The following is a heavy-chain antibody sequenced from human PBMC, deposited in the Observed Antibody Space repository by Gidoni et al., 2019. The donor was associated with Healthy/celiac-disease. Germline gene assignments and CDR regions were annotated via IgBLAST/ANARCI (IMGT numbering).Heavy chain of an antibody. Sequence: QVQLVESGGGVVQPGRSLRLSCAASGFTFSSYGMHWVRQAPGKGLEWVAVIWYDGSNKYYADSVKGRFTISRDNSKNTLYLQMNSLRAEDTAVYYCARDHSSSSRVPFDPWGQGTLVTVSS. J-gene: IGHJ5*02. V-gene: IGHV3-33*01. CDR3: ARDHSSSSRVPFDP. CDR2: IWYDGSNK. CDR1: GFTFSSYG. D-gene: IGHD6-6*01.